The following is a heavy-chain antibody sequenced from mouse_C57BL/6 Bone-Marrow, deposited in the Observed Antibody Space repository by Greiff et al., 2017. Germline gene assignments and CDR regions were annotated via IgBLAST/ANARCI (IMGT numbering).Heavy chain of an antibody. CDR1: GYTFTSYG. Sequence: VQLVESGAELARPGASVKLSCKASGYTFTSYGISWVKQRTGQGLEWIGEIYPRSGNTYYNEKFKGKATLTADKSSSTAYMELRSLTSEDSAVYFWARWDYGSSPAWFAYWGQGTLVTVSA. V-gene: IGHV1-81*01. D-gene: IGHD1-1*01. CDR3: ARWDYGSSPAWFAY. CDR2: IYPRSGNT. J-gene: IGHJ3*01.